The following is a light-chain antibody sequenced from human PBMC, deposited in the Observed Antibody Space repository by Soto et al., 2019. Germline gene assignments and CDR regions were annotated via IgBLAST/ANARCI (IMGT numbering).Light chain of an antibody. J-gene: IGKJ4*01. Sequence: ASQSVIIWLALYLRKPGQARRLLIYDASNRATGSPASFSGSGSATAFTGTVSNLESEDFAVYYCQQCSNWPLTFGGGTKVDIK. CDR3: QQCSNWPLT. V-gene: IGKV3-11*01. CDR1: QSVIIW. CDR2: DAS.